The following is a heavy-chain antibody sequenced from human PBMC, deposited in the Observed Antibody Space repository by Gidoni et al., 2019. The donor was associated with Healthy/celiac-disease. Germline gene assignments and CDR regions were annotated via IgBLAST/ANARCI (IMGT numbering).Heavy chain of an antibody. CDR2: IYSGGST. V-gene: IGHV3-66*01. Sequence: EVQLVESGGGLVQPGGSLRLSCSASGFTVSSNYLSWVRQDPGKGLEWVSVIYSGGSTYYADAVKGRFTISRDNSKNTLYLQMNSLRAEDTAVYYCARDLLRYYGSGSYYNGGVDYWGQGTLVTVSS. J-gene: IGHJ4*02. D-gene: IGHD3-10*01. CDR3: ARDLLRYYGSGSYYNGGVDY. CDR1: GFTVSSNY.